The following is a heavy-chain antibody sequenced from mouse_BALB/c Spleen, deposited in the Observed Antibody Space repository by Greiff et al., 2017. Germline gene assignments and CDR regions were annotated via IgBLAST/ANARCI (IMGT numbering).Heavy chain of an antibody. CDR3: ARGGYGEAMDY. CDR2: ISSGGSYT. J-gene: IGHJ4*01. Sequence: DVHLVESGGGLVKPGGSLKLSCAASGFTFSSYAMSWVRQSPEKRLEWVAEISSGGSYTYYPDTVTGRCTISRDNAKNTLYLEMSSLRSEDTAMYYCARGGYGEAMDYWGQGTSVTVSS. V-gene: IGHV5-9-4*01. D-gene: IGHD1-2*01. CDR1: GFTFSSYA.